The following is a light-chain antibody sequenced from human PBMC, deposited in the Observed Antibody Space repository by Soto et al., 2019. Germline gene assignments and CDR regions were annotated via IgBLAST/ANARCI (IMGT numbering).Light chain of an antibody. V-gene: IGKV1-5*03. CDR3: HQYDSYPRT. CDR1: QSLNRDY. CDR2: KAS. J-gene: IGKJ1*01. Sequence: DIQMTQSPSTLSGSVGDRVTITCRASQSLNRDYLAWYQQKPGKAPKLLIYKASTLETDVPSRFSGGGSGTAFTLTISSLQADDFATYYCHQYDSYPRTFGQGTKVDIK.